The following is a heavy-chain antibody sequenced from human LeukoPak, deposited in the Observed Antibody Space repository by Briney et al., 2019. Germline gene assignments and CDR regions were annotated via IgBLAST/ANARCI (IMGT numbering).Heavy chain of an antibody. CDR3: ARWGGTYDILTGYYLFDY. D-gene: IGHD3-9*01. Sequence: SETLSLTCTVSGGSISSTTYHWGWVRQPPGKGLEWIGRIYYSGNTYYNPSLKSRLTISVDMPKNQFSLRLSSVTAADTAVYYCARWGGTYDILTGYYLFDYWGQGTLVTVSS. CDR1: GGSISSTTYH. V-gene: IGHV4-39*01. CDR2: IYYSGNT. J-gene: IGHJ4*02.